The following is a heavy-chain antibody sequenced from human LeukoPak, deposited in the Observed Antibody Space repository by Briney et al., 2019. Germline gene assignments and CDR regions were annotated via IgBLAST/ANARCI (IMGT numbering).Heavy chain of an antibody. D-gene: IGHD6-19*01. CDR1: GYTFTSYD. J-gene: IGHJ4*02. CDR3: AREFGRIAVAGTPEYYFDY. CDR2: MNPNSGNT. Sequence: ASVKVSCKASGYTFTSYDINWVRQATGQGLEWMGWMNPNSGNTGYAQKFQGRVTMTRNTSISTAYMELSSLRSEDTAVYYCAREFGRIAVAGTPEYYFDYWGQGTLVTVSS. V-gene: IGHV1-8*01.